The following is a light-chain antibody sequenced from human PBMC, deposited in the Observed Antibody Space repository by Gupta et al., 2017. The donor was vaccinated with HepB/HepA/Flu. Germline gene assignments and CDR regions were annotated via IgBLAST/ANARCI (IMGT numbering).Light chain of an antibody. CDR2: GAT. Sequence: DIHITESTSTLSASVGDRVTITCRASQSISSSLNWYQQRPGKAPKLLIYGATTMQSGVPSRFSGSGSGTEFSLSIVSLQPEDFVTYYCQQNYRTPKTFGQGTRVEVK. CDR1: QSISSS. CDR3: QQNYRTPKT. V-gene: IGKV1-39*01. J-gene: IGKJ1*01.